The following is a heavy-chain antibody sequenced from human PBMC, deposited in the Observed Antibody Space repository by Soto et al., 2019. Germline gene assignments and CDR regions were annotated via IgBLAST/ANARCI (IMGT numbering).Heavy chain of an antibody. CDR2: ITSSGSII. CDR1: GFTFSSYE. V-gene: IGHV3-48*03. Sequence: EVHLVQSGGGLVQPGGSLRLSCAASGFTFSSYEMHWVRQAPGKGLEWLSYITSSGSIIYYAGSVQGRFTISRDSANNSLYLQMNSLRAEDTAVYYCARRPKDYYYGMDVWGQGTTVTVSS. J-gene: IGHJ6*02. CDR3: ARRPKDYYYGMDV.